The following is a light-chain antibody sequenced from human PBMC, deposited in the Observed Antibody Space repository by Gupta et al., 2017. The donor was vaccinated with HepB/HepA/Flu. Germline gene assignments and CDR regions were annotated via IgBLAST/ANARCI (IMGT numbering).Light chain of an antibody. V-gene: IGLV2-23*02. Sequence: QSALTQPASVSGSPGQSITISCTGTSSDVGSYNLVSWYQQHPGKAPKLMIYEVSKRLSGVSNRFSGPKSGNTASLTISGLQAEDEADYYCCSYAGSSSVVFGGGTKLTVL. CDR1: SSDVGSYNL. J-gene: IGLJ2*01. CDR3: CSYAGSSSVV. CDR2: EVS.